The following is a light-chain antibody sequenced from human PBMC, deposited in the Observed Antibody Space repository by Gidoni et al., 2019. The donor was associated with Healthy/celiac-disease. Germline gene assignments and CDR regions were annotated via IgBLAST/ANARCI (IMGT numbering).Light chain of an antibody. Sequence: SYELTQPPSVSVSPGQTARITCSGDALPKQYAYWYQQKPGQAPVLVIYKDSERPSGIPERFTGSSSGTTVTLTMSGVQAEDEADYYCQSADSSGTYVFGTGTKVT. CDR1: ALPKQY. CDR2: KDS. V-gene: IGLV3-25*03. J-gene: IGLJ1*01. CDR3: QSADSSGTYV.